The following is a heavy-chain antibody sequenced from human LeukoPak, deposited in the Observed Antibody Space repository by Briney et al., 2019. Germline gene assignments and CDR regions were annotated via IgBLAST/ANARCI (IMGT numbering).Heavy chain of an antibody. Sequence: GGSLRLSCAASGFTVSSNYMSWVRQAPGKGLEWVSVIYSGGGTYYADSVKGRFTISRDNFKKTLYLQMSSLSPEDTAVYYCVRAYGDFDSFDYWGQGTLVTVSS. CDR1: GFTVSSNY. V-gene: IGHV3-53*05. J-gene: IGHJ4*02. CDR2: IYSGGGT. D-gene: IGHD4-17*01. CDR3: VRAYGDFDSFDY.